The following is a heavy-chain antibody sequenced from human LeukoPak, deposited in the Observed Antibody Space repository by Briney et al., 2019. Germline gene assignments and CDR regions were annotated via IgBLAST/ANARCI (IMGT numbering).Heavy chain of an antibody. J-gene: IGHJ6*03. CDR2: ITNDGSST. D-gene: IGHD6-6*01. CDR1: GFTFSSYW. Sequence: GGSLRLSCAASGFTFSSYWMHWVRQAPGKGLVWVSRITNDGSSTSHADSVKGRFTISRDNAKNSLYLQMNSLRAEDTAVYYCARVSSSSGYYYMDVWGKGTTVTVSS. CDR3: ARVSSSSGYYYMDV. V-gene: IGHV3-74*01.